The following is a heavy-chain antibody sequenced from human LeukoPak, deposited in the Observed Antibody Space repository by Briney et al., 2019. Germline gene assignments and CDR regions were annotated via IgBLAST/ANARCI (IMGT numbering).Heavy chain of an antibody. CDR3: VTDRLLFGYYYNALDV. CDR2: LDRKEGKK. CDR1: GYSLSELS. V-gene: IGHV1-24*01. J-gene: IGHJ6*02. D-gene: IGHD3-3*01. Sequence: ASVKVSCKVSGYSLSELSVHWVRQAPGKGLEWMGGLDRKEGKKSLAQKFQGRLTVTADTSTNTAYVELSRLTSDDTAVYYCVTDRLLFGYYYNALDVWGQETTVTVSS.